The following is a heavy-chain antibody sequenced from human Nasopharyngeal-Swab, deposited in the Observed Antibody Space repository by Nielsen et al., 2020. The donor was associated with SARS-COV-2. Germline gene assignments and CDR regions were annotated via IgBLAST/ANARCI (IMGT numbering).Heavy chain of an antibody. J-gene: IGHJ6*02. CDR3: ASHPASSSSVYYYYGMDV. CDR2: ISSSSSYI. D-gene: IGHD6-6*01. V-gene: IGHV3-21*01. CDR1: GFTFSSYS. Sequence: GESLKISCAASGFTFSSYSMNWVRQAPGKGLERVSSISSSSSYIYYADSVKGRFTISRDNAKNSLYLQMNSLRAEDTAVYYCASHPASSSSVYYYYGMDVWGQGTTVTVSS.